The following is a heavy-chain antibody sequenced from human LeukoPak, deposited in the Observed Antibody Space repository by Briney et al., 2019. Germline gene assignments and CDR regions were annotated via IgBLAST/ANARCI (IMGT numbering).Heavy chain of an antibody. Sequence: GGSLRLSCAASGVTFSDHYMSWIRQAPGKGVECVSYISSSGRTIQYADSVKGRFTISKDNAKNSLYLQMNRRRAEDTAVYYCASDRIRPELSYYCGMDVWGQGTTVSVSS. CDR3: ASDRIRPELSYYCGMDV. V-gene: IGHV3-11*01. CDR1: GVTFSDHY. CDR2: ISSSGRTI. D-gene: IGHD1-14*01. J-gene: IGHJ6*01.